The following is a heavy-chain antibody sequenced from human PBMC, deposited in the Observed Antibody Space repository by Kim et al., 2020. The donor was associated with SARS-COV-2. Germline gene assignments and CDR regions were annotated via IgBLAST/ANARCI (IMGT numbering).Heavy chain of an antibody. CDR3: ARKARGYLDY. CDR2: IA. Sequence: IANYAKKCRGRVTITADKSTSTAYMELSSLRSEDTAVYYCARKARGYLDYWGQGTLVTVSS. V-gene: IGHV1-69*02. J-gene: IGHJ4*02. D-gene: IGHD5-12*01.